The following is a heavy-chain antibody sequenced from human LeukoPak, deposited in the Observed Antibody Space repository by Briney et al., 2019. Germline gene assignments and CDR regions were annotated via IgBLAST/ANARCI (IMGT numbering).Heavy chain of an antibody. J-gene: IGHJ4*02. V-gene: IGHV3-74*01. Sequence: GGSLRLSCASSGFTFRSKWLHWVRQVPGKGLVWVSRINTDGRSTGYADSVKGRFTISRDNAENTLYLQMNSLRAEDTAIYYCARGKGWRGYSIDYWGQGTLVTVSS. CDR3: ARGKGWRGYSIDY. CDR1: GFTFRSKW. D-gene: IGHD3-3*01. CDR2: INTDGRST.